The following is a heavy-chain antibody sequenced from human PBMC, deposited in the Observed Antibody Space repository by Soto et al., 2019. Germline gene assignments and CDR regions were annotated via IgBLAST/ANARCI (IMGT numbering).Heavy chain of an antibody. V-gene: IGHV4-30-4*01. D-gene: IGHD2-21*02. Sequence: PSETLSLTCTVSGGSISSGDYYWSWIRQPPGKGLEWIGYIFDSGITHYNPSLKSRVAMSVDTSKNQFSLNLTSVTAADTAVYFCASQFCSGGACFNWFDPWGHGTLVTVSS. CDR1: GGSISSGDYY. CDR3: ASQFCSGGACFNWFDP. J-gene: IGHJ5*02. CDR2: IFDSGIT.